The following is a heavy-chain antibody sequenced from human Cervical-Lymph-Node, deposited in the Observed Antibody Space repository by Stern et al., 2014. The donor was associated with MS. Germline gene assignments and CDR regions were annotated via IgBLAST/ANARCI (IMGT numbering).Heavy chain of an antibody. Sequence: VQLVESGPGLVKPSETLSLTCTVSTDSIRGYYWSWIRQPAGQGLEWIGRIYSSGATHYNPSLKSRVTMSVDQPTNQFSMQGTSLTAADTAVYYCPRDLQSYYGTSDWFDPWGQGILVTVSS. CDR2: IYSSGAT. D-gene: IGHD3-10*01. CDR1: TDSIRGYY. CDR3: PRDLQSYYGTSDWFDP. J-gene: IGHJ5*02. V-gene: IGHV4-4*07.